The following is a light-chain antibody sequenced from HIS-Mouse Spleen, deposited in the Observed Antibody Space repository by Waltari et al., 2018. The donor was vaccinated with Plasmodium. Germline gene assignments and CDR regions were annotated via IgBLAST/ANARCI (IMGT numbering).Light chain of an antibody. V-gene: IGLV2-14*03. CDR1: SSDVGGYNY. CDR2: DVS. J-gene: IGLJ2*01. CDR3: SSYTSSSTLYVV. Sequence: QSALTQPASVSGSPGQSITISCPGTSSDVGGYNYVSWYHQHPGKAPKLMIYDVSNRPSVVSTRFSGAKSGNTASLTISGLQAEDEADYYCSSYTSSSTLYVVFGGGTKLTVL.